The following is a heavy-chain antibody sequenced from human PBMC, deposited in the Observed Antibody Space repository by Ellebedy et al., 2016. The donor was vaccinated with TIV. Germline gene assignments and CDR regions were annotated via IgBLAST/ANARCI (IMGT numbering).Heavy chain of an antibody. D-gene: IGHD1-26*01. Sequence: PGGSLRLSCAASGFTFSNYWMSWVRQAPGKGLEWVANIKQDGSEKYYVDSVKGRFTISRDNAKNSLYLQMNSPRAEDTAVYYCARDIGYPSGDFDYWGQGTLVTVSS. CDR3: ARDIGYPSGDFDY. CDR2: IKQDGSEK. CDR1: GFTFSNYW. J-gene: IGHJ4*02. V-gene: IGHV3-7*01.